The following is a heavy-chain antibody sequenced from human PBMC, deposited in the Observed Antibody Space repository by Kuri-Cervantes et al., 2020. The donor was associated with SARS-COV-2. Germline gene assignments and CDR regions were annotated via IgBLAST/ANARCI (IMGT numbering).Heavy chain of an antibody. D-gene: IGHD3-3*01. CDR1: GYTFTSYY. Sequence: ASVKVSCKASGYTFTSYYMHWVRQAPGQGLEWMGIINPSGGSTSYAQKFQGRVTMTRDTSTSTVYMGLSSLRSEDTAVYYCARGRPAYYDFWSGYYRASYYYYYMDVWGKGTTVTVSS. CDR2: INPSGGST. V-gene: IGHV1-46*03. J-gene: IGHJ6*03. CDR3: ARGRPAYYDFWSGYYRASYYYYYMDV.